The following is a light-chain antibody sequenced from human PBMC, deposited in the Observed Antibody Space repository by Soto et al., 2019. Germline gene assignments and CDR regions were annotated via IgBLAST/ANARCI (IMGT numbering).Light chain of an antibody. Sequence: EIVMTQSPATLSVSPGERATLSCRASQSVSSNLAWYQQKPGQAPRLLIYGASTRATGIPDRFSGSGSGTDFTLTISSLQSEDFAVYYCQQYNNWSSYTFGQGTKLEIK. CDR3: QQYNNWSSYT. CDR2: GAS. J-gene: IGKJ2*01. CDR1: QSVSSN. V-gene: IGKV3-15*01.